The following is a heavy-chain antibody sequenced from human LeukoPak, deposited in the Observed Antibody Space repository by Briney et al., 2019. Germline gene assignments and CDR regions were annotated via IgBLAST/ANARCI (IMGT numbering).Heavy chain of an antibody. CDR3: ARVLRDGYNYGTFAFDI. D-gene: IGHD5-24*01. CDR1: GGSISSSSYY. Sequence: SETLSLTCTVSGGSISSSSYYWGWIRQPPGKGLEWIGSIYYSGSTYYNPSLKSRVTISVDTSKNQFSLKLSSVTAADTAAYYCARVLRDGYNYGTFAFDIWGQGTMVTVSS. CDR2: IYYSGST. V-gene: IGHV4-39*07. J-gene: IGHJ3*02.